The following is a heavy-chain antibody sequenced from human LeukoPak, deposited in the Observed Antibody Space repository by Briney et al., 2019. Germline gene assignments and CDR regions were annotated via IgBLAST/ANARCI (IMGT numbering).Heavy chain of an antibody. CDR2: ISYDGSNK. Sequence: PGRSLRLSCAASGFTFSSYGMHWVRQAPGKGLEWVAVISYDGSNKYYADSVKGRFTISRDNSKNTLYLQMNSLRAVDTAVYYCAKGTDSRPFDYWGQGTLVTVSS. J-gene: IGHJ4*02. CDR1: GFTFSSYG. V-gene: IGHV3-30*18. CDR3: AKGTDSRPFDY.